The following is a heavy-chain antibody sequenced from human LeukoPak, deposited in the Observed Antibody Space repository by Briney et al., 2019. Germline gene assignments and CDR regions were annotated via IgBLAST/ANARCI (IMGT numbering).Heavy chain of an antibody. CDR2: ISSNGGST. CDR1: GFTFSSYA. J-gene: IGHJ6*02. D-gene: IGHD2-21*02. V-gene: IGHV3-64*01. CDR3: AGAPYCGGDCLAWPGMDV. Sequence: GGSLRLSCAASGFTFSSYAMHWVRQAPGKGLEYVSAISSNGGSTYYANSVKGRFTISRDNSKNTLYLQMGSLRAEDMAVYYCAGAPYCGGDCLAWPGMDVWGQGTTVTVSS.